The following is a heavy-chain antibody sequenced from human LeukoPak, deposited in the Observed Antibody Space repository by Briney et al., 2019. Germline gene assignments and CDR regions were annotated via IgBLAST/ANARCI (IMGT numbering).Heavy chain of an antibody. CDR3: ARDYYDSSGYYYNPNWFDP. CDR2: ISSSGHTI. J-gene: IGHJ5*02. V-gene: IGHV3-11*01. CDR1: GFTFSDYY. D-gene: IGHD3-22*01. Sequence: GGSLRLSCAASGFTFSDYYMSWIRQAPGKGLEWVSYISSSGHTIYYADSVKGRFTISRDNAKNSLYLQMNSLRAEDTAVYYCARDYYDSSGYYYNPNWFDPWGQGTLVTVSS.